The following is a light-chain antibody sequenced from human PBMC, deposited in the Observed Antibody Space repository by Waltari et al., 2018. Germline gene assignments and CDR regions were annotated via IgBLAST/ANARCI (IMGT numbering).Light chain of an antibody. J-gene: IGLJ3*02. Sequence: QSALTQPVSVSGSPGQSVTISCTGTSNNFVNYTFSPWFQHPPDQAPKLLIFYVSKRPSGVSNRFSGSKSGNTASLTISGLQTEDEADYYCCSYSTGGSWMFGGGTKLTVL. V-gene: IGLV2-23*02. CDR1: SNNFVNYTF. CDR3: CSYSTGGSWM. CDR2: YVS.